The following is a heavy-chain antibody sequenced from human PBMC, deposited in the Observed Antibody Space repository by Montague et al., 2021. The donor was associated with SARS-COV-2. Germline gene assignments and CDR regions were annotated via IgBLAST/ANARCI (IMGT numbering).Heavy chain of an antibody. CDR1: GDSVSSNIAA. J-gene: IGHJ4*02. CDR3: TQERGPGRTAWRYFDY. D-gene: IGHD3-10*01. CDR2: TYYRSKWYN. V-gene: IGHV6-1*01. Sequence: CAISGDSVSSNIAAWNWIRRSPSRGLEWLGRTYYRSKWYNDYAVSVRSRITISPDTSKNQFSLQLNSVTPEDTAVYYCTQERGPGRTAWRYFDYWGQGTLVTVSS.